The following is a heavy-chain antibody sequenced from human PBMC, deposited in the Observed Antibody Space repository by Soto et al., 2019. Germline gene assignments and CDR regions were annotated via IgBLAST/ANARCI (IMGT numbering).Heavy chain of an antibody. D-gene: IGHD3-3*01. J-gene: IGHJ5*02. V-gene: IGHV4-31*03. CDR2: IYYSGST. CDR1: GGSISSGGYY. Sequence: SETLSLTCTVSGGSISSGGYYWSWIRQHPGKGLEWIGYIYYSGSTYYNPSLKSRVTISVDTSKNQFSLKLSSVTAADTAVYYCARAPSIFGIRGWFNPWGQGTQVTVSS. CDR3: ARAPSIFGIRGWFNP.